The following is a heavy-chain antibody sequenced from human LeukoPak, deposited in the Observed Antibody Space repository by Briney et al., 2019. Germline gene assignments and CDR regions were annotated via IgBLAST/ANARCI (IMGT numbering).Heavy chain of an antibody. D-gene: IGHD3-10*01. CDR1: GFTFSSYE. J-gene: IGHJ5*02. CDR2: ISSSGGTI. V-gene: IGHV3-48*03. CDR3: ARDMVRGQGGWFDP. Sequence: GGSLRLSCAASGFTFSSYEMNWVRQAPGKGLEWVSYISSSGGTIYYADSVKGRFTISRDNAKNSLYLQMNSLRAEDTAVYYCARDMVRGQGGWFDPWGQGTLVTVSS.